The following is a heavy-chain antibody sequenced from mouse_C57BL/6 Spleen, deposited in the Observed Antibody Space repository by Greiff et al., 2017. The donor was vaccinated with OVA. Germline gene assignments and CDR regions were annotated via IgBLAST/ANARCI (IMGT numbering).Heavy chain of an antibody. CDR3: VRGGVDSSGYHYYAMDY. V-gene: IGHV10-3*01. D-gene: IGHD3-2*02. Sequence: EVQRVESGGGLVQPKGSLKLSCAASGFTFNTYAMHWVRQAPGKGLEWVARIRSKSSNYATYYADSVKDRFTISRDDSQSMLYLQMNNLKTEDTAMYYCVRGGVDSSGYHYYAMDYWGQGTSVTVSS. J-gene: IGHJ4*01. CDR2: IRSKSSNYAT. CDR1: GFTFNTYA.